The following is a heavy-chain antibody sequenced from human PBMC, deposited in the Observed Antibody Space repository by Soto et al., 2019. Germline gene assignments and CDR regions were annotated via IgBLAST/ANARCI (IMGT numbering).Heavy chain of an antibody. CDR1: GGSISSYY. V-gene: IGHV4-59*01. D-gene: IGHD6-6*01. CDR3: AREISLRVSNYFDY. J-gene: IGHJ4*02. CDR2: IYYSGST. Sequence: SETLSLTCTVSGGSISSYYWSWIRQPPGKGLEWIGYIYYSGSTNHNPSLKSRVTISVDTSKNQFSLKLSSVTAADTAVYYCAREISLRVSNYFDYWGQGTLVTVSS.